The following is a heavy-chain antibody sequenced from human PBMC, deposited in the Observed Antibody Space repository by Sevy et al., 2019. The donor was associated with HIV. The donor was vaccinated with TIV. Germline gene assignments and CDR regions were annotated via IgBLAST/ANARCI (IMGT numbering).Heavy chain of an antibody. V-gene: IGHV3-9*01. CDR2: ISWNGGRI. CDR1: GFTFDDYA. CDR3: AKGGNSNYSPDYLDY. J-gene: IGHJ4*02. Sequence: GGSLRLSCAASGFTFDDYAMHWVRQTPRKGLEWVSGISWNGGRIGYADSVKGRFNISRDNAKNSLSMQMNSLRAEETAFYYSAKGGNSNYSPDYLDYWGQGTLVTVSS. D-gene: IGHD4-4*01.